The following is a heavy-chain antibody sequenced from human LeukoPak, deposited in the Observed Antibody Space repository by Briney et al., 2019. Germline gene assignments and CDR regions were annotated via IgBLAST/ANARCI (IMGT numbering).Heavy chain of an antibody. CDR1: GGSISSYY. D-gene: IGHD4-17*01. V-gene: IGHV4-59*08. CDR3: ARATVTSFDY. Sequence: SSETLSFTCTVSGGSISSYYWSWIRQPPGKGLEWIGYIYYSGSTNYNPSLKSRVTISVDTSKNQFSLKLSSVTAADTAVYYCARATVTSFDYWGQGTLVTVSS. CDR2: IYYSGST. J-gene: IGHJ4*02.